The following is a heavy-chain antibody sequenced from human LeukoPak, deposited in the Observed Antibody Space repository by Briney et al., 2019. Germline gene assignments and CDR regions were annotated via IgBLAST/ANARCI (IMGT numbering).Heavy chain of an antibody. CDR3: ARMYSGTSYYFGY. Sequence: PGGSLRLSCSASGFTFSSCAMHGVRQAPGKGLEYVSGISSNGGSTYYADSVKGRFTISRDNSRNTLYLQMSSLRAEDTAVYYCARMYSGTSYYFGYWGQGTLVTVSS. J-gene: IGHJ4*02. V-gene: IGHV3-64D*06. CDR2: ISSNGGST. CDR1: GFTFSSCA. D-gene: IGHD1-26*01.